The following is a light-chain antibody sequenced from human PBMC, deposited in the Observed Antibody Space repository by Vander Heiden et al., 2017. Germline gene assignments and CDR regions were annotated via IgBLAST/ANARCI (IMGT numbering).Light chain of an antibody. J-gene: IGLJ2*01. CDR1: KSGSES. Sequence: SSELTQPPSPSASPGQTASITCSGAKSGSESACWNQPKSGQSPVLVIYQDSKRPAGIPERFSGSNAGNTATLTISGTQAMDEADYYCQAWDSSTAVFGGGTKLTVL. V-gene: IGLV3-1*01. CDR3: QAWDSSTAV. CDR2: QDS.